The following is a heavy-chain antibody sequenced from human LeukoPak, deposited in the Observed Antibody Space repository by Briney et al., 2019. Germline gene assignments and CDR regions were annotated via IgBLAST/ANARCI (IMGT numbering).Heavy chain of an antibody. CDR2: INPDSGGT. Sequence: ASVKVSCKSSGYTFTDYYMHWVRQAPGQGLEWMGWINPDSGGTNYAQKFQGRVTMTRDTSITTAYMELSRLTSDDTAVYYCARDLGYSRRYYDFSDWGQGTLVTVSS. V-gene: IGHV1-2*02. D-gene: IGHD3-3*01. CDR1: GYTFTDYY. CDR3: ARDLGYSRRYYDFSD. J-gene: IGHJ4*02.